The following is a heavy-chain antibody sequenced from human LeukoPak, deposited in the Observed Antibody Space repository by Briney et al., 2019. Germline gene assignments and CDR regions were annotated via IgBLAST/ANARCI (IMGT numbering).Heavy chain of an antibody. Sequence: PGGSLRLSCAASGFTFSSYSMNWVRQAPGKGLEWVSSISSSSSYIYYADSVKGRFTISRDNAKNSLYLQMNSLRAEDTAVYYCASPTGGGSSWYDYWGQGTLVTVSS. CDR1: GFTFSSYS. CDR2: ISSSSSYI. J-gene: IGHJ4*02. V-gene: IGHV3-21*01. D-gene: IGHD6-13*01. CDR3: ASPTGGGSSWYDY.